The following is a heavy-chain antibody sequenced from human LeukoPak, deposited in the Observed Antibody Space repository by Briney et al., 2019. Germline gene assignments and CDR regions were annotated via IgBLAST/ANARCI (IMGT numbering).Heavy chain of an antibody. CDR2: INPYNGYT. D-gene: IGHD3-10*01. J-gene: IGHJ4*02. CDR3: ARDNHYYGLGSYRY. Sequence: ASVKVSCKASGYTFTSYGISWVRQAPGQGLEWMGCINPYNGYTSYAKKLQVTVTSTTDTSTSTAYIELRSLRSDDRAVYYCARDNHYYGLGSYRYWGQGTLVTVSS. CDR1: GYTFTSYG. V-gene: IGHV1-18*01.